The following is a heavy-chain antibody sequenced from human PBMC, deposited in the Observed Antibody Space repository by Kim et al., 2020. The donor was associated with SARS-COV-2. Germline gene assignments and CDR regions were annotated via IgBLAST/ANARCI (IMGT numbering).Heavy chain of an antibody. Sequence: GGSLRLSCAASGFTFSSYSMNWVRQAPGKGLEWVSSISSSSSYIYYADSVKGRFTISRDNAKNSLYLQMNSLRAEDTAVYYCARDCSGGSCFPPQYYYYGMDVWGQGTTVTVSS. V-gene: IGHV3-21*01. J-gene: IGHJ6*02. CDR2: ISSSSSYI. D-gene: IGHD2-15*01. CDR3: ARDCSGGSCFPPQYYYYGMDV. CDR1: GFTFSSYS.